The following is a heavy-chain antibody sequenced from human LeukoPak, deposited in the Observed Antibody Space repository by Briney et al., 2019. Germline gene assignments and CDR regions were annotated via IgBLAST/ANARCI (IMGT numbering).Heavy chain of an antibody. V-gene: IGHV3-21*03. J-gene: IGHJ6*03. CDR1: GFTFSSYS. Sequence: GGSLRLSCAASGFTFSSYSMNWVRQAPGKGLEWVSAISSSSSYIYYADSVKGRFTISRDNAKNSLYLKMNSLRAEDTAVYYCARADSGADYDFWSGYYLNYYMDVWGKGTTVTVSS. CDR2: ISSSSSYI. CDR3: ARADSGADYDFWSGYYLNYYMDV. D-gene: IGHD3-3*01.